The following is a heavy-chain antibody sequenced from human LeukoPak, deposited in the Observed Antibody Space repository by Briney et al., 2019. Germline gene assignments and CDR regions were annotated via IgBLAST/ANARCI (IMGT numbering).Heavy chain of an antibody. CDR1: GFSFTDAW. CDR2: IRSKTAGGTT. V-gene: IGHV3-15*01. D-gene: IGHD3-3*01. CDR3: ARDLYWVFD. Sequence: GGSLTLSCAASGFSFTDAWMTWVRQAPGKGLEWVGRIRSKTAGGTTDLAAPVKARFIISRDDSKNTLYLQMNSLKTEDTAVYYCARDLYWVFDWGQGNLVTVSS. J-gene: IGHJ4*02.